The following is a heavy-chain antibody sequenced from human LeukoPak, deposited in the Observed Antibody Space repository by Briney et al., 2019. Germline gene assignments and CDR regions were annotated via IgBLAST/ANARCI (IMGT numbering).Heavy chain of an antibody. V-gene: IGHV4-59*08. D-gene: IGHD1-26*01. CDR2: IYYSGIT. J-gene: IGHJ4*02. CDR1: GGSIGTFY. CDR3: ARQGSGSRAAFDY. Sequence: SETLSLTCTVSGGSIGTFYWSWIRQPPGKGLEWIGYIYYSGITNYNPSLKSRVTISVDTSKNQFSLKLSSVTAADTAVYYCARQGSGSRAAFDYLGQGTLVTVSS.